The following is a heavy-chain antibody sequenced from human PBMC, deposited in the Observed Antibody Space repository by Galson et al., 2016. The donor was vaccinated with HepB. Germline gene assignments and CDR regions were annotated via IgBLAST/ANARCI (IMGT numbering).Heavy chain of an antibody. Sequence: SETLSLTCTVSGGSISRSAYYWGWIRQPPGKGLEWIGSIHYSGSTSYYASLKSRVTISVDTSKNQFSLNLSSVTAADTAVFYCARGCPGGGDCQGGLDYWGQGILVTVS. CDR3: ARGCPGGGDCQGGLDY. V-gene: IGHV4-39*07. D-gene: IGHD2-21*02. J-gene: IGHJ4*02. CDR1: GGSISRSAYY. CDR2: IHYSGST.